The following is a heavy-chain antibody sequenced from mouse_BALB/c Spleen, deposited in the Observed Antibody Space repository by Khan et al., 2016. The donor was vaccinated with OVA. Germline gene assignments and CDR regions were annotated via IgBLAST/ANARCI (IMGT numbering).Heavy chain of an antibody. CDR1: GYTFTDYA. D-gene: IGHD1-1*02. Sequence: QVQLKQSGAELVRPGVSVKISCKGSGYTFTDYAMHWVNQSHAKSPEWIGVISTYYGDADYSQKFKGRATMTVDRSSSTAYMELARLTSEDSAIYYCARGGKFAYWGQGTLVTVSA. CDR3: ARGGKFAY. V-gene: IGHV1S137*01. CDR2: ISTYYGDA. J-gene: IGHJ3*01.